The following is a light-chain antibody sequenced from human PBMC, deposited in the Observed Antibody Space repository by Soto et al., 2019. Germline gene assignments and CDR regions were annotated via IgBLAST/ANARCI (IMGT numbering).Light chain of an antibody. CDR1: QSISSY. CDR2: AAS. J-gene: IGKJ3*01. Sequence: DLQMTQSPSSLSASVGDRVTITCRASQSISSYLNWYQQKPGKAPKLLIYAASSLQSGVPSRFSGSESGTDFTLTISSLQPEDFATYYCQQSYSTHFTFGPGTKVDIK. V-gene: IGKV1-39*01. CDR3: QQSYSTHFT.